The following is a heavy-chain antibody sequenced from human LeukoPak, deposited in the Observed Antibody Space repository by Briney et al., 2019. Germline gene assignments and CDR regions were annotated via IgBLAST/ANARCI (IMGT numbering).Heavy chain of an antibody. J-gene: IGHJ4*02. CDR3: ARGLAYYYDSTAYFLDY. CDR2: ITGHGENT. V-gene: IGHV3-23*01. CDR1: GFRFSNYG. Sequence: GGSLRLSCAASGFRFSNYGMNWVRQAPGKGLEWVSGITGHGENTYYADSVKGRFTISRDNSKNTLYLQMNSLRPEDTAVYYCARGLAYYYDSTAYFLDYWGQGTLVTVSS. D-gene: IGHD3-22*01.